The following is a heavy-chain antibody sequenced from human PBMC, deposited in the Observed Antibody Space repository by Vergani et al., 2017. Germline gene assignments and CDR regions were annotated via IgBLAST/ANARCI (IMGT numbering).Heavy chain of an antibody. Sequence: QVQLQQWGAGLLKPSETLSLTCAVYGGSFSGYYWSWIRQPPGKGLEWIGYIYYSGSTYYNPSLKSRVTISVDTSKNQFSLKLSSVTAADTAVYYCARGLHDYYYDSSGTYYFDYWGQGTLVTVSS. V-gene: IGHV4-34*01. CDR3: ARGLHDYYYDSSGTYYFDY. J-gene: IGHJ4*02. CDR2: IYYSGST. D-gene: IGHD3-22*01. CDR1: GGSFSGYY.